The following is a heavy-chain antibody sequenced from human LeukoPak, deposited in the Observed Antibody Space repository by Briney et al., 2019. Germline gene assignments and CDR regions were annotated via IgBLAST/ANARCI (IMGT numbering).Heavy chain of an antibody. CDR2: IYYGGNT. D-gene: IGHD3-22*01. CDR3: ARTYYYDSPYAFDI. J-gene: IGHJ3*02. CDR1: GDSVSSSNYY. Sequence: PSETLSLTCAVSGDSVSSSNYYWSWIRQPPGKGLEWIGYIYYGGNTNYNPSLQSRVTISVDKSKNQFSLKLSSVTAADTAVYYCARTYYYDSPYAFDIWGQGTMVTVSS. V-gene: IGHV4-61*05.